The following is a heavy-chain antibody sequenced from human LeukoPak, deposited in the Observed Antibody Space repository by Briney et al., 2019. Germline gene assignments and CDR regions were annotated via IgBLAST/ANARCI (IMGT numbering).Heavy chain of an antibody. J-gene: IGHJ5*02. CDR1: GFTFDDYA. D-gene: IGHD3-22*01. CDR3: ARSVHYYDSSGYYSGGGDWFDP. V-gene: IGHV3-9*01. CDR2: ISWNSISI. Sequence: GGSLRLSCAASGFTFDDYAMHWVRQAPGKGLEWVSGISWNSISIAYADSVKGRFTISRDNAKNTLYLQMNSLRAEDTAVYYCARSVHYYDSSGYYSGGGDWFDPWGQGTLVTVSS.